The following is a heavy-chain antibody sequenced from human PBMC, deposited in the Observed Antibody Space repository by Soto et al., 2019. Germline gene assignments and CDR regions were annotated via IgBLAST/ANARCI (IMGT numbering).Heavy chain of an antibody. V-gene: IGHV2-5*02. CDR2: IYWDDDE. CDR1: GFSLNTGGVG. J-gene: IGHJ6*02. D-gene: IGHD2-21*02. Sequence: ITLKESGPTLVKPTQTLTLTCTFSGFSLNTGGVGVGWVRQPRGKAMEWLALIYWDDDERYRPSLRSRLNIPKDTTKHQVVLTITNRAPEDTATYYCVRNCSNCGGDNDHGMDAWGQGTTVTVSS. CDR3: VRNCSNCGGDNDHGMDA.